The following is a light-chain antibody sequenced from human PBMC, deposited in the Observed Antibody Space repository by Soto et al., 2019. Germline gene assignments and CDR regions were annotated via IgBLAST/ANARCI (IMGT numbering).Light chain of an antibody. J-gene: IGKJ2*01. CDR1: QTVGTF. Sequence: EIVLTQSPATLSLSPGEGATLSCRASQTVGTFLAWYQQKPGQAPRLVIYDASKGATGIPARFSGTGSGTDFALTISSIEPEDFAVYYCQHRTNWPRTFGQGTKLDIK. CDR2: DAS. V-gene: IGKV3-11*01. CDR3: QHRTNWPRT.